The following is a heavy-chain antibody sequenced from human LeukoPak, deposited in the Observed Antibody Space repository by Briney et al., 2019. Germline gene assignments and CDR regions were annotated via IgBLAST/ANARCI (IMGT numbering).Heavy chain of an antibody. V-gene: IGHV4-59*08. CDR1: GGSISSYY. Sequence: SETLSLTCPVSGGSISSYYWSWIRQPPGKGLEWIGYIYDSGSTKYNPSLQSRVTISVDTSTNQFSLKLSSVTAADTAVYYCARRDLYSSDWNYWGQGTLVTVSS. J-gene: IGHJ4*02. D-gene: IGHD6-19*01. CDR3: ARRDLYSSDWNY. CDR2: IYDSGST.